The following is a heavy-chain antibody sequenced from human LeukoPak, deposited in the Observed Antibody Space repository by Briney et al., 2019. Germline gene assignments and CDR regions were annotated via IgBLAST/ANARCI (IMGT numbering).Heavy chain of an antibody. D-gene: IGHD6-13*01. V-gene: IGHV4-30-4*01. CDR3: ARTGYSSSLYFY. CDR1: GGSISIGDYY. CDR2: IYYSGST. Sequence: SGTLSHTRTVSGGSISIGDYYWSWIRQPPGKGLEWIGYIYYSGSTYYNTSLKSRVTISVDTSKNQFSLKLSSVTAADTAVYYCARTGYSSSLYFYWGQGTLVTVSP. J-gene: IGHJ4*02.